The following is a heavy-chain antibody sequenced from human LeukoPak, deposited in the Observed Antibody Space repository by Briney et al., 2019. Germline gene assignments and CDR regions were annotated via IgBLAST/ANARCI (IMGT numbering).Heavy chain of an antibody. CDR1: GGSISSGSYY. V-gene: IGHV4-61*02. J-gene: IGHJ5*02. Sequence: SETLSLTCTVSGGSISSGSYYWSWIRQPAGKGLEWIGRIYTSGSTNYNPSLKSRVTISVDTSKILFSLKLNSVTAADTAVYYCARAPSYYYGSGTKGWFDPWGQGTLVTVSS. CDR3: ARAPSYYYGSGTKGWFDP. D-gene: IGHD3-10*01. CDR2: IYTSGST.